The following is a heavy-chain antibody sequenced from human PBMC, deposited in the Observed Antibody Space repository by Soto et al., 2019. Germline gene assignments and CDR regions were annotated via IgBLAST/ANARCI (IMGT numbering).Heavy chain of an antibody. CDR1: GGSFSGYY. J-gene: IGHJ6*02. CDR3: ARRTYYYDSSGYTMDV. D-gene: IGHD3-22*01. CDR2: INHSGST. V-gene: IGHV4-34*01. Sequence: QVQLQQWGAGLLKPSETLSLTCAVYGGSFSGYYWSWIRQPPGKGLEWIGEINHSGSTNCNPSLKCRVTISVDTSKNQFSLKLSSVTAADTAVYYCARRTYYYDSSGYTMDVWGQGTTVTVSS.